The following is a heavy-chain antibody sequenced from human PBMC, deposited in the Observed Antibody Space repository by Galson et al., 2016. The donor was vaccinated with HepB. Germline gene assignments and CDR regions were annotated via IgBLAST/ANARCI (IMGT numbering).Heavy chain of an antibody. CDR3: ARDLRACCGGDCPADF. V-gene: IGHV3-48*01. Sequence: SLRLSCAASGFTFSSYSMNWARQAPGKGLEWVSYISTGSNTIYYADSVRGRFTVSRDNVKNSLYLQMNSLRAEDTAVYYCARDLRACCGGDCPADFWGQGTLVAVSS. D-gene: IGHD2-21*01. J-gene: IGHJ4*02. CDR1: GFTFSSYS. CDR2: ISTGSNTI.